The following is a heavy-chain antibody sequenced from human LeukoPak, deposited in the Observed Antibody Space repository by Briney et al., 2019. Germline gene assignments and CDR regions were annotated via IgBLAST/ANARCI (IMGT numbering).Heavy chain of an antibody. J-gene: IGHJ3*02. Sequence: SETLSLTCTVSGGSIGSSSYYWGWIRQPPGKGLEWIGSIYYSGSTYYNPSLKSRVTISVDTSKNQFSLKLSSVTAADTAVYYCARDGKEDAFDIWGQGTMVTVSS. D-gene: IGHD1-26*01. V-gene: IGHV4-39*02. CDR2: IYYSGST. CDR3: ARDGKEDAFDI. CDR1: GGSIGSSSYY.